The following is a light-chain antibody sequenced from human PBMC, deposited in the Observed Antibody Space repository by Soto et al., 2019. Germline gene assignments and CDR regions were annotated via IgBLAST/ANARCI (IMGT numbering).Light chain of an antibody. CDR2: GAS. J-gene: IGKJ1*01. Sequence: EIVRTQSPATLSVSPGERATLSCRASQSVSSNLAWYQQKPGQAPRLLIYGASTRATGIPARFSGSGSGTEFTLIISSLQSEDFAVYYCQQYNNWGTFGQGTKVEIK. CDR3: QQYNNWGT. V-gene: IGKV3-15*01. CDR1: QSVSSN.